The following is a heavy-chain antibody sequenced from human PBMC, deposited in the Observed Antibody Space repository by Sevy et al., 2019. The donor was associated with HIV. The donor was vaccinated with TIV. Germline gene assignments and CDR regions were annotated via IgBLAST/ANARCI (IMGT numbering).Heavy chain of an antibody. D-gene: IGHD3-9*01. J-gene: IGHJ4*02. CDR1: GHTFTGYS. CDR3: ARGGYFAWPSRRFFDS. Sequence: ASVKVSCRASGHTFTGYSMHWVRQAPGQGLEWMGWINPNTGDTKYAHKFQGRVTMTRDTSISTAYMELTRLVSADTAVYYCARGGYFAWPSRRFFDSWGQGTLVTVSS. V-gene: IGHV1-2*02. CDR2: INPNTGDT.